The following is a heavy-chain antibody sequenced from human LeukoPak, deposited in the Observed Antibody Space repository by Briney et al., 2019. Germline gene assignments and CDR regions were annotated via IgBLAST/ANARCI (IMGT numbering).Heavy chain of an antibody. D-gene: IGHD1-26*01. Sequence: GYTGTNLELAWVRQIPRKGLEWMGSIYPGDSDTRYRPSFQGQVTISVDKSITTAYLQWSSLKASDTAMYFCARLADTTCWGQGTLVTVSS. J-gene: IGHJ4*02. CDR2: IYPGDSDT. CDR3: ARLADTTC. V-gene: IGHV5-51*01. CDR1: GYTGTNLE.